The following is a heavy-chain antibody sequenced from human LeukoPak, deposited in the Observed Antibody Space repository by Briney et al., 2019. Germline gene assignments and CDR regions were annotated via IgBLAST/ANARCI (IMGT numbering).Heavy chain of an antibody. CDR1: GYSFTTYW. CDR2: IDPSDSYT. V-gene: IGHV5-10-1*01. J-gene: IGHJ4*02. CDR3: ARHAKAYGSSCDY. D-gene: IGHD6-13*01. Sequence: GESLKISCKGSGYSFTTYWISWVRQMPGKGLEWMGRIDPSDSYTNYSPSFQGHATISADKSFSTAYLQWTSLKASDTAMYYCARHAKAYGSSCDYWGQGTLVTVSS.